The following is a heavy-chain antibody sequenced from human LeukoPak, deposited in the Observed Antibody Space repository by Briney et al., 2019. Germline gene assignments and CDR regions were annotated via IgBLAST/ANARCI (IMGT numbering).Heavy chain of an antibody. CDR2: ISAYKGNT. J-gene: IGHJ4*02. CDR1: GYTFTSYG. CDR3: ARERNVDTAMVSEFDY. D-gene: IGHD5-18*01. Sequence: ASVKVSCKASGYTFTSYGISWVRQAPGQGLEWMGWISAYKGNTNYAQKLQGRVTMTTDTSTSTAHMELRSLRSDDTAVYYCARERNVDTAMVSEFDYWGQGSLVTVSS. V-gene: IGHV1-18*01.